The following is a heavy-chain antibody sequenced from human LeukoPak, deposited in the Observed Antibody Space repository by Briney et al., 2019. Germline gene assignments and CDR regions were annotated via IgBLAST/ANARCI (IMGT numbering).Heavy chain of an antibody. CDR1: GFTFSSYS. J-gene: IGHJ4*02. Sequence: PGGSLRLSCAASGFTFSSYSMNWVRQAPGKGLEWVSSISSSSSYIYYADSVKGRFTISRDNAKNSLYLQMNSLRAEDTAVYYCARETIVARPSFDYWGQGTLVTVSS. V-gene: IGHV3-21*01. CDR2: ISSSSSYI. D-gene: IGHD6-6*01. CDR3: ARETIVARPSFDY.